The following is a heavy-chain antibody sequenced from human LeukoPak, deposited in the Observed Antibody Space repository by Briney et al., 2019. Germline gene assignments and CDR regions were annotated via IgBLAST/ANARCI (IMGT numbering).Heavy chain of an antibody. D-gene: IGHD4-23*01. Sequence: GGSLRLSGAASGFTFSTYGMHWVRQAPGKGLEWVAVIWYDGSNKYYADSVKGRFTISRDNSKNTLYLQMNSLRAEDTAVYYCAKANGGNNARFDYWGQGTLVTVSS. J-gene: IGHJ4*02. V-gene: IGHV3-33*06. CDR2: IWYDGSNK. CDR1: GFTFSTYG. CDR3: AKANGGNNARFDY.